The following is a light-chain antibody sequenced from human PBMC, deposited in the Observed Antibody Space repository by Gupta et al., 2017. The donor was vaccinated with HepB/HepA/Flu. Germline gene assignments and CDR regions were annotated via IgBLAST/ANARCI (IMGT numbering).Light chain of an antibody. V-gene: IGLV1-44*01. Sequence: QSVLIQPPSAPGNPGQTITISCSGSSSNIGSYTVNWYQQVPGTAPTLIIHSDNHRPSGVPDRYSASKSGTSDSLAISGLQSDDEADYYCAAWDDSLNGLYVFGTGTKVTGL. CDR3: AAWDDSLNGLYV. CDR2: SDN. CDR1: SSNIGSYT. J-gene: IGLJ1*01.